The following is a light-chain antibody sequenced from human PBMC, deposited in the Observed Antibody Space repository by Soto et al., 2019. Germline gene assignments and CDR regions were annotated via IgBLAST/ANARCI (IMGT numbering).Light chain of an antibody. Sequence: EIVLTQSPATLSLSPGESATLFCRAGQSVGTYLAWYQQKPGQTPRLLIYDASNRATGIPARFSGSGSGTDFTLTISNLEPEDFAVYYCQQRSNWPLTFGGGTKVEIK. CDR2: DAS. V-gene: IGKV3-11*01. CDR1: QSVGTY. J-gene: IGKJ4*01. CDR3: QQRSNWPLT.